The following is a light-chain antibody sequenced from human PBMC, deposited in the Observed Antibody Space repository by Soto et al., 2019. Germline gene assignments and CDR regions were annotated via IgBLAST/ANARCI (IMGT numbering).Light chain of an antibody. Sequence: QSALTQPPSASGSPGQSVTISCNGTSSDVGGYNYVSWYQQHPGKAPKLMIYEVSKRPSGVSNRFSGSKSGNTASLTISGLQAEDEADYYCCSYAGSSTLYVFGTGTKVTVL. V-gene: IGLV2-23*02. CDR2: EVS. CDR1: SSDVGGYNY. J-gene: IGLJ1*01. CDR3: CSYAGSSTLYV.